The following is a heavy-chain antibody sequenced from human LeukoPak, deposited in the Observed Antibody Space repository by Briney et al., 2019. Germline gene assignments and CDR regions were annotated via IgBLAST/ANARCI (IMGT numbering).Heavy chain of an antibody. J-gene: IGHJ4*02. CDR1: GGSISTSSYY. V-gene: IGHV4-39*01. CDR2: TYYSGST. D-gene: IGHD3-22*01. Sequence: SETLSLTCTVSGGSISTSSYYWGWIRQPPGKGLEWIGSTYYSGSTYYNPSLKSRVTISVDTSKSQFSLKLISVTAADTAVYYCARQIQYYYDSSGYYDYWGQGTLVTVSS. CDR3: ARQIQYYYDSSGYYDY.